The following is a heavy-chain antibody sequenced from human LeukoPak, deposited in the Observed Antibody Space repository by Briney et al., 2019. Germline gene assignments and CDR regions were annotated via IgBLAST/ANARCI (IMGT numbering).Heavy chain of an antibody. V-gene: IGHV3-21*04. Sequence: GGSLRLSCAASGFTLRSYTMNWVRQAPGKGLEWVSSIGISSNKIYYADSVKGRFIISRDNAKNSVYLQMNSLRAEDTAVYYCAKDRDPRYGDYLFDYWGQGTLVTVSS. CDR1: GFTLRSYT. D-gene: IGHD4-17*01. CDR3: AKDRDPRYGDYLFDY. CDR2: IGISSNKI. J-gene: IGHJ4*02.